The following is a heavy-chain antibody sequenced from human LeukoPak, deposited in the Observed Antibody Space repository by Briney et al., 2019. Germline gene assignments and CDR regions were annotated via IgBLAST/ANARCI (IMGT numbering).Heavy chain of an antibody. V-gene: IGHV3-NL1*01. CDR1: GFTFGNSA. Sequence: GGSLRLSCAASGFTFGNSAMLWVRQTPGRGLEWVSTIGNSGSPINYAESVKGRFTISRDNSKNTLYLQMNSLRAEDTAVYYCARDNSIIAAADVDAFDIWGQGTMVTVSS. CDR2: IGNSGSPI. D-gene: IGHD6-13*01. J-gene: IGHJ3*02. CDR3: ARDNSIIAAADVDAFDI.